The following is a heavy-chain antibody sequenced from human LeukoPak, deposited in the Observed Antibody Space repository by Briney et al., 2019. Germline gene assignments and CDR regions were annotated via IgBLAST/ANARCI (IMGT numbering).Heavy chain of an antibody. Sequence: SVKVSCKASGYTFTGYYMHWVRQAPGQGLEWMGGIIPIFGTANYAQKFQGRVTITADESTSTAYMELSSLRSEDTAVYYCARGNHYYDSSGYYYDPFDYWGQGTLVTVSS. CDR1: GYTFTGYY. CDR3: ARGNHYYDSSGYYYDPFDY. D-gene: IGHD3-22*01. CDR2: IIPIFGTA. J-gene: IGHJ4*02. V-gene: IGHV1-69*13.